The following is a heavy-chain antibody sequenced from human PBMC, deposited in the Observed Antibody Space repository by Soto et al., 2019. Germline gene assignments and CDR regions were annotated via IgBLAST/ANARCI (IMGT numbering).Heavy chain of an antibody. CDR3: ERDSGSSGWKWSYYYYYGMDV. Sequence: QVQLVQSGAEVNKPGASVKVSCKASGYTFTSYGTSWVRQAPGQGLEWMGWISAYNGNTNYAQKLQGRVTMTTDTSTSTAYMELRSLRSDDTAVYYCERDSGSSGWKWSYYYYYGMDVWGQGTTVTVSS. V-gene: IGHV1-18*01. D-gene: IGHD6-19*01. J-gene: IGHJ6*02. CDR1: GYTFTSYG. CDR2: ISAYNGNT.